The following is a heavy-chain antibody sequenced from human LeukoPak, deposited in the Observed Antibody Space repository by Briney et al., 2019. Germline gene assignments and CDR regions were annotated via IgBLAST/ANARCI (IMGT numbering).Heavy chain of an antibody. V-gene: IGHV4-34*01. CDR1: GGSISSYY. Sequence: SETLSLTCTVSGGSISSYYWSWIRQSPGKGLEWIGEISHTEGTRYNPSLESRVTMSVGTSENQLSLKLIFVTAADTAVYYCARIRCGHSGSVCYNHWGLGTLVTVSS. D-gene: IGHD3-9*01. J-gene: IGHJ4*02. CDR3: ARIRCGHSGSVCYNH. CDR2: ISHTEGT.